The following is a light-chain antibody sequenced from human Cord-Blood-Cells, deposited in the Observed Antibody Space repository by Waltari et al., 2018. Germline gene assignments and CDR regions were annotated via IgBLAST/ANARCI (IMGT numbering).Light chain of an antibody. Sequence: QSALSPPPSVAGSPGHSVHISCTRISSLVGGSYSVSWYLQYPGKAPKRMIYDVSKRPSGIPDRFSGSKSGNTASLTISGLQAEDEAEYYCCSYAGRYTWVFGGGTKLAVL. CDR2: DVS. J-gene: IGLJ3*02. V-gene: IGLV2-11*01. CDR3: CSYAGRYTWV. CDR1: SSLVGGSYS.